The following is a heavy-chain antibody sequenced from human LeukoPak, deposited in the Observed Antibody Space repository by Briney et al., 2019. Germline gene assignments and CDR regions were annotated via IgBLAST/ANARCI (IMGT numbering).Heavy chain of an antibody. CDR3: ARGDGGDDILTGFYDY. V-gene: IGHV3-48*03. CDR2: IGSGDMIT. Sequence: GGSLRLSCAASGFTFSNYEMNWVRQAPGKALEWISYIGSGDMITFYADSSRGRFTISRDNSKNSVFLQMGSLRAEDTAVYHCARGDGGDDILTGFYDYWGQGTVVTVSS. CDR1: GFTFSNYE. D-gene: IGHD3-9*01. J-gene: IGHJ4*02.